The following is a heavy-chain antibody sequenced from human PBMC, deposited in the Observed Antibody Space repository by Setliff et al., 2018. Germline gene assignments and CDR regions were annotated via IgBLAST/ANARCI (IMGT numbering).Heavy chain of an antibody. J-gene: IGHJ4*02. CDR1: GFTFSRYW. CDR3: AKDLGNTYGRENFFDS. D-gene: IGHD5-18*01. V-gene: IGHV3-33*06. Sequence: PGGSLRLSCAASGFTFSRYWMSWVRQAPGKGLEWVAVIWSHGGLKSYVDSVKGRFTIARDNSKNTLYLEMSSLRAEDTAVYYCAKDLGNTYGRENFFDSWGQGTLVTVSS. CDR2: IWSHGGLK.